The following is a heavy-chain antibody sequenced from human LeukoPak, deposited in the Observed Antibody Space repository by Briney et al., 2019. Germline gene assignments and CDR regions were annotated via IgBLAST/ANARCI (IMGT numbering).Heavy chain of an antibody. J-gene: IGHJ6*02. CDR1: GYTFTSYD. V-gene: IGHV1-8*01. CDR3: ARKYSSDYYYYYGMDV. Sequence: ASVKVSCKASGYTFTSYDINWVRQATGQGLEWMGWMNPNSGNTGYAQKFQGRVTMTRNTSISTAYMELSSLRSEDTAVYYCARKYSSDYYYYYGMDVWGQGTTVTVSS. CDR2: MNPNSGNT. D-gene: IGHD6-25*01.